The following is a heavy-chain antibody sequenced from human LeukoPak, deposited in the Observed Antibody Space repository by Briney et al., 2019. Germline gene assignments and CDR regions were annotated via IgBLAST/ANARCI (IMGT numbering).Heavy chain of an antibody. CDR1: GFTFSSYW. D-gene: IGHD2-21*02. Sequence: GGSLRLSCAASGFTFSSYWMHWVRQVPGKGLVWVSRINPDATIITYADSVRGRFTISRDNAKNTLYLQLSNLRAEDTAVYYCVRGLVLVTTPGDDFDHWGQGTLVTVSS. J-gene: IGHJ4*02. V-gene: IGHV3-74*01. CDR3: VRGLVLVTTPGDDFDH. CDR2: INPDATII.